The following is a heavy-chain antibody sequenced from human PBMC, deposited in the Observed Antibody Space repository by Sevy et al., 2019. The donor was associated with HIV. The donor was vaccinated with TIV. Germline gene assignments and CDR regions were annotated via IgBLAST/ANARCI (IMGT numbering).Heavy chain of an antibody. D-gene: IGHD3-10*01. Sequence: GGSLRLSCAASGFTFSNYFINWVRQAPGKGLEWVSSISSGSSYIFYADSVKGRFTISRDNAKNSLYLNMNSQRAEDTAVYYCARGDYSGSLYYFDYWGPGTLVTVSS. CDR1: GFTFSNYF. J-gene: IGHJ4*02. V-gene: IGHV3-21*01. CDR3: ARGDYSGSLYYFDY. CDR2: ISSGSSYI.